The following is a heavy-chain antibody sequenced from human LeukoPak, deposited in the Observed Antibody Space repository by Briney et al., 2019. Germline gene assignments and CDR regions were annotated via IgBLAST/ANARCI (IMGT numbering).Heavy chain of an antibody. CDR2: ISGSGGST. Sequence: GSPRLSCAASGFTFSSYAMSWVRQAPGKGLEWVSAISGSGGSTYYADSVKGRFTISRDNSKNTLYLQMNSLRAEDTAVYYCAKGFGSRENYFDYWGQGTLVTVSS. CDR3: AKGFGSRENYFDY. J-gene: IGHJ4*02. V-gene: IGHV3-23*01. D-gene: IGHD3-3*01. CDR1: GFTFSSYA.